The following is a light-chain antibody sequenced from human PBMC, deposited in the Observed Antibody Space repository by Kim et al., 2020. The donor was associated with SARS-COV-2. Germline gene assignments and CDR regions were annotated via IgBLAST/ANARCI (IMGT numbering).Light chain of an antibody. V-gene: IGLV2-14*03. CDR2: DVT. CDR3: SSYTSSSDVI. J-gene: IGLJ2*01. CDR1: SNDVGAYNY. Sequence: GQSNTISCTGTSNDVGAYNYVFWYQQHPGTVPKLIIYDVTKRPSGVSSRFSGFKSDNTASLTISGLQTEDEATYHCSSYTSSSDVIFGGGTKLTVL.